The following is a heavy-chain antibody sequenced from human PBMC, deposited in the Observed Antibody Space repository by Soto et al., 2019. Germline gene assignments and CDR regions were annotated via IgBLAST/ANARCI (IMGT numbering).Heavy chain of an antibody. J-gene: IGHJ4*02. CDR2: MNPNSGNT. Sequence: ASVKVSCKASGYTFTSYDINWVRQATGQGLEWMGWMNPNSGNTGYAQKFQGRVTMTRNTSISTAYMELSSLRSEDTAVYYCARRSIAARVLDYWGQGTLVTVS. CDR3: ARRSIAARVLDY. CDR1: GYTFTSYD. V-gene: IGHV1-8*01. D-gene: IGHD6-6*01.